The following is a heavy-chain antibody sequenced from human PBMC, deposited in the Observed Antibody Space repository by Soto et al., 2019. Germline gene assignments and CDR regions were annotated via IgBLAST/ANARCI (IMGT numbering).Heavy chain of an antibody. CDR3: LRYNYGYGFDY. CDR2: IYYSGSA. D-gene: IGHD5-18*01. Sequence: QVQLQESGPGLVKPSETLSLTCTVSGGSISSYHWSWIRQPPGKGLECIGYIYYSGSANCNPSLKSRVTKSVDTSKNQFSLKLSSVTAADTAVYYCLRYNYGYGFDYWGQGTLVTVSS. CDR1: GGSISSYH. V-gene: IGHV4-59*08. J-gene: IGHJ4*02.